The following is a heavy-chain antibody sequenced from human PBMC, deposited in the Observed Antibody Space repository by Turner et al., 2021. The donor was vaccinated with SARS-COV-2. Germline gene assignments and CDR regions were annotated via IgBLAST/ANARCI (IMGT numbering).Heavy chain of an antibody. V-gene: IGHV4-4*07. CDR2: VFSNGST. CDR1: GGSFTRFP. D-gene: IGHD3-16*01. Sequence: QVQLQESGPGLVTPSETLSPTCSVSGGSFTRFPWSWIRQPAGKGLEWIGRVFSNGSTNYNPSLKSRVTMSVDTSKNQFSLNLSSVTAADTAVYYCARDHGVYWGQGTLIGVSS. CDR3: ARDHGVY. J-gene: IGHJ4*02.